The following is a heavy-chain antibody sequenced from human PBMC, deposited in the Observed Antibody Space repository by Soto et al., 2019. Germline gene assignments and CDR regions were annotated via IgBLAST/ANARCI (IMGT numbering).Heavy chain of an antibody. CDR2: ISGSGGST. CDR1: GFTFSSYA. CDR3: AKDRDSSSWYGGNWFDP. J-gene: IGHJ5*02. Sequence: GGSLRLSCAASGFTFSSYAMSWVRHAPGKGLEWVSAISGSGGSTYYADSVKGRFTISRDNSKNTLYLQMNSLRAEDTAVYYCAKDRDSSSWYGGNWFDPWGQGT. V-gene: IGHV3-23*01. D-gene: IGHD6-13*01.